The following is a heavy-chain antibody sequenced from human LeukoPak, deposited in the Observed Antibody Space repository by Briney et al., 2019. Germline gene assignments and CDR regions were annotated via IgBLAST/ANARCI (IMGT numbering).Heavy chain of an antibody. Sequence: GESLLISCKGSGSSFTSYWISWVRQLPGKGLEWMGNIDPSDSYTKYSPSFQGHVTIAADMSINTAYLQWSSLKASDSAIYYCARLASGSHEGWFDPWGQGTLVTVSS. CDR1: GSSFTSYW. CDR3: ARLASGSHEGWFDP. CDR2: IDPSDSYT. J-gene: IGHJ5*02. V-gene: IGHV5-10-1*01. D-gene: IGHD1-26*01.